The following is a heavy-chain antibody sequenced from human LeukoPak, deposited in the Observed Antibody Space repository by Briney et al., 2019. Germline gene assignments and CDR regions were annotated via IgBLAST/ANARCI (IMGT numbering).Heavy chain of an antibody. V-gene: IGHV3-21*04. Sequence: GGSLRLSCAASGFTFSSYSMNWVRQAPGKGLEWVSSISSSSSYIYYADSVKGRFTISRDNAKNSLYLQMNSLRAEDTALYHCARDLGHIAVAESGMDVWGQGTTVTVSS. J-gene: IGHJ6*02. CDR2: ISSSSSYI. CDR1: GFTFSSYS. CDR3: ARDLGHIAVAESGMDV. D-gene: IGHD6-19*01.